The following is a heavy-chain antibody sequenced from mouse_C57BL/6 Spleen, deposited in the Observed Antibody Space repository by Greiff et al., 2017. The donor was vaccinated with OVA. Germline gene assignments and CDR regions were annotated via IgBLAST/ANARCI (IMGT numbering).Heavy chain of an antibody. CDR3: ARPYDYGYFDY. CDR1: GFTFSSYT. Sequence: DVQLQESGGGLVKPGGSLKLSCAASGFTFSSYTMSWVRQTPEKRLEWVATISGGGGNTYYPDSVKGRFTISRDNAKNTLYLQMSSLRSEDTALYYCARPYDYGYFDYWGQGTTLTVSS. J-gene: IGHJ2*01. D-gene: IGHD2-4*01. CDR2: ISGGGGNT. V-gene: IGHV5-9*01.